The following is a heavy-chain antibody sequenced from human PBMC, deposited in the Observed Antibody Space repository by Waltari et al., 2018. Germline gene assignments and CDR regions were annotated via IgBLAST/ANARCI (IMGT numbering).Heavy chain of an antibody. Sequence: QVQLQQWGAGLLKPSEPLSLTCAVYGGCFSGYYWSWIRQPPGKGLEWIGEINHSGSPNYNPSLKSLVTISVDTSKNQFSLKLSSVTAADTAVYYCARAAADSFDYWGQGTLVTVSS. J-gene: IGHJ4*02. V-gene: IGHV4-34*01. D-gene: IGHD6-13*01. CDR2: INHSGSP. CDR3: ARAAADSFDY. CDR1: GGCFSGYY.